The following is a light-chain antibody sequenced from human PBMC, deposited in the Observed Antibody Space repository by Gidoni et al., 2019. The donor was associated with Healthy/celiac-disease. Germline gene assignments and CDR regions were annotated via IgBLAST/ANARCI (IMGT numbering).Light chain of an antibody. Sequence: SVLTQSPATLSLSPGDRATLSCRASQSISSYFAWYQQKPGRAPKLLIYDASNRATGIPARFSGSGSGTDFTLTISSLEPEDFAIYYCQQRSNWRTFGGGTKVEIK. CDR3: QQRSNWRT. CDR1: QSISSY. V-gene: IGKV3-11*01. CDR2: DAS. J-gene: IGKJ4*01.